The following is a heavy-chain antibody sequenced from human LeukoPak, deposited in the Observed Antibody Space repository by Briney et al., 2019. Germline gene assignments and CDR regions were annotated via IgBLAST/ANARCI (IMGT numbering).Heavy chain of an antibody. CDR3: AKADEWLNDAFDI. V-gene: IGHV3-33*06. J-gene: IGHJ3*02. CDR1: GFTFSSYG. CDR2: IWYDGSNK. Sequence: GRSLRLSCAASGFTFSSYGMHWVRQAPGKGLEWVAVIWYDGSNKYYADSVKGRFTISRDNSKNTLYLQMNSLRAEDTAVYYCAKADEWLNDAFDIWGQGTMVTVSS. D-gene: IGHD5-24*01.